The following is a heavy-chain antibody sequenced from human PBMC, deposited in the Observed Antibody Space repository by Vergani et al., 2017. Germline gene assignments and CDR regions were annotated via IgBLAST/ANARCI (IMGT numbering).Heavy chain of an antibody. CDR3: ARGGWGAAAGIYGMDV. CDR2: ISSSGSTI. D-gene: IGHD6-13*01. CDR1: GFTFSSYE. V-gene: IGHV3-48*03. J-gene: IGHJ6*02. Sequence: EVQLVESGGGLVQPGGSLRLSCAASGFTFSSYEMNWVRQAPGKGLEWVSYISSSGSTIYYADSVKCRFTISRDNAKNSLYLQMTSLRAEDTAVYYCARGGWGAAAGIYGMDVWGQGTTVTVSS.